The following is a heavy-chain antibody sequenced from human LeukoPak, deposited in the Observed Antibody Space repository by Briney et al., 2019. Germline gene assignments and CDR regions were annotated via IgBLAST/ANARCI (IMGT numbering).Heavy chain of an antibody. CDR3: ARHVFHSSSSYYEFFDY. CDR1: GCTFSSGPYY. V-gene: IGHV4-39*01. Sequence: SETLSLTCTASGCTFSSGPYYWGWLRQPPGMGLVWIVSIYYSGTTYDNPSHKSRVTISVDTSNNHFSLKLSSVTAADTAVYYCARHVFHSSSSYYEFFDYWGQGTLVTVSS. J-gene: IGHJ4*02. CDR2: IYYSGTT. D-gene: IGHD3-22*01.